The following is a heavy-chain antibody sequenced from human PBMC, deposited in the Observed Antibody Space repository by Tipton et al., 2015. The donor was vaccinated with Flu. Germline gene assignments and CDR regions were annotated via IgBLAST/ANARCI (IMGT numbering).Heavy chain of an antibody. Sequence: TLSLTCTVSGGSTSSFYWSWIRQPAGKGLEWIGRVYASGSTKYNPSLKSRVTMSVDTSKNEFSLKLSSVTAADTAVYYCARGSGSGTYVIFYFWGQERWSPSPQ. V-gene: IGHV4-4*07. CDR1: GGSTSSFY. J-gene: IGHJ4*01. D-gene: IGHD3-10*01. CDR3: ARGSGSGTYVIFYF. CDR2: VYASGST.